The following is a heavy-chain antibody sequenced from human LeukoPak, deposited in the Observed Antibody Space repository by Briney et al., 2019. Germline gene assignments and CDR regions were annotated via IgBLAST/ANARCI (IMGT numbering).Heavy chain of an antibody. CDR3: AKDWVGADDAFDI. J-gene: IGHJ3*02. D-gene: IGHD1-26*01. CDR2: IRYDGSNK. CDR1: GFTFSSYE. V-gene: IGHV3-30*02. Sequence: QPGGSLRLSCAASGFTFSSYEMNWVRQAPGKGLEWVAFIRYDGSNKYYADSVKGRFTISRDNSKNTLYLQMNSLRAGDTAVYYCAKDWVGADDAFDIWGQGTMVTVSS.